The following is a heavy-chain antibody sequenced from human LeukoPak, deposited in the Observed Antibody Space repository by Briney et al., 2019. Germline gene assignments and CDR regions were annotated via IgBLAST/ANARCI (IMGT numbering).Heavy chain of an antibody. CDR2: IRTTAEGAKYA. CDR3: AKDDVYCGGGRCPLNS. CDR1: GFSFTDYP. V-gene: IGHV3-48*01. D-gene: IGHD2-15*01. Sequence: GGSLRLSCATSGFSFTDYPMNWVRQAPGKGLEWISNIRTTAEGAKYAYYADSVKGRFTISRDNSKNTLYLQMNTLRAEDTAVYYCAKDDVYCGGGRCPLNSWGQGTLVTVAS. J-gene: IGHJ4*02.